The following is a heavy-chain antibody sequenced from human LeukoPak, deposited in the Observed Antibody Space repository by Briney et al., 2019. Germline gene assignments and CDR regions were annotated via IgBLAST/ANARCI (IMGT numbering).Heavy chain of an antibody. CDR3: ARGDYDLSGSYHYGMDV. Sequence: GGSLRLSCAASGFTFSSYAMHWVRQAPGKGLEWVAVMSSDGNKKFYAEYVKGRFTISRDNSENTLYLEMNSLRGEDTAVYYCARGDYDLSGSYHYGMDVWGQGTTVTVSS. D-gene: IGHD3-10*01. V-gene: IGHV3-30-3*01. CDR1: GFTFSSYA. J-gene: IGHJ6*02. CDR2: MSSDGNKK.